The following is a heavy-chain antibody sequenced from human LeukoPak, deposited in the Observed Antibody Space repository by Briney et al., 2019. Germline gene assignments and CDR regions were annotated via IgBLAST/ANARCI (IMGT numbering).Heavy chain of an antibody. D-gene: IGHD1-26*01. V-gene: IGHV1-2*02. CDR3: ARSRSGTYSA. CDR1: GYTFTSYY. Sequence: ASVKVSCKASGYTFTSYYMHWVRQAPGQGLEWMGWINPNSGGTNYAQRFQGRVTMTRDTSISTAYMELSSLRSDDTAVYYCARSRSGTYSAWGQGSLVTVSS. J-gene: IGHJ4*02. CDR2: INPNSGGT.